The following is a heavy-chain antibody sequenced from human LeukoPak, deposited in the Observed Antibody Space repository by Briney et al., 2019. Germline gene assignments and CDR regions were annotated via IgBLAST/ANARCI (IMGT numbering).Heavy chain of an antibody. CDR2: INPNSGDT. D-gene: IGHD3-10*01. V-gene: IGHV1-2*06. J-gene: IGHJ4*02. CDR3: ARERRFGELLLFDY. CDR1: GYTFTCYY. Sequence: GASVKVSCKASGYTFTCYYMHWVRQAPGQGLEWMGRINPNSGDTNYAQNFQGRVTMTRDTSGSTSNMELSRLRSDDTAVYYCARERRFGELLLFDYWGLGTLVTVSS.